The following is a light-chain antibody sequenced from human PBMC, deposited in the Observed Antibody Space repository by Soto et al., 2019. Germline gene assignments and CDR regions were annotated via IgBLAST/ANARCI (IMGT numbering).Light chain of an antibody. Sequence: QSVLTQPASVPGSPGQSITISCIGTSSDVGGYNYVSWYQQHPGKVPKLMVYEVSNRPAGVSYRFSGSKSGNTASLRISGLQPEDEADYYCSSYTSTNTPVVFGTGTKVTVL. J-gene: IGLJ1*01. CDR1: SSDVGGYNY. CDR3: SSYTSTNTPVV. V-gene: IGLV2-14*01. CDR2: EVS.